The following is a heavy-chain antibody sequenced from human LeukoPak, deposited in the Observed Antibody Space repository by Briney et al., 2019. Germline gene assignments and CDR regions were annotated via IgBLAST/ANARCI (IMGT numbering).Heavy chain of an antibody. CDR1: GYTFTSYY. CDR3: AKASDFWSGYSYYFDY. CDR2: IIPIFGTA. V-gene: IGHV1-69*13. D-gene: IGHD3-3*01. Sequence: SVKVSCKASGYTFTSYYMHWVRQAPGQGLEWMGGIIPIFGTANYAQKFQGRVTITADESTSTAYMELSSLRSEDTAVYYCAKASDFWSGYSYYFDYWGQGTLVTVSS. J-gene: IGHJ4*02.